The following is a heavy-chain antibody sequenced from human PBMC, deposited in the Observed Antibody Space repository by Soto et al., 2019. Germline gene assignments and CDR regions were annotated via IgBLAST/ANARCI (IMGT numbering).Heavy chain of an antibody. J-gene: IGHJ4*02. V-gene: IGHV3-23*01. CDR3: AKEGGAGEQWLGVDY. CDR1: GFTFSSYA. D-gene: IGHD6-19*01. Sequence: EVQLLESGGGLVQPGGSLRLSCAASGFTFSSYAMSWVRQAPGKGLEWVSAISGSGGSTYYADSVKGRFTISRDNSKNTLYLQMNSLRADDTAVYYCAKEGGAGEQWLGVDYWGQGIKVAVAS. CDR2: ISGSGGST.